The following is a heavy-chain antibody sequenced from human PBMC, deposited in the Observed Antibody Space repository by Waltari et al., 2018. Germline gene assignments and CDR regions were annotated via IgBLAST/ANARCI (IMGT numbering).Heavy chain of an antibody. D-gene: IGHD2-8*01. J-gene: IGHJ5*02. CDR1: GFTFSTYA. CDR2: FNGNGGGT. Sequence: EAQLLESGGGLVQPGGSLRLSCATSGFTFSTYAMSWVRQAPGQGLEWVSTFNGNGGGTYYADSVKGRFTISRDNSKNTLYLQMNSLRVEDTAVYFCAKDNALHWFDPWGQGTLVTVSS. CDR3: AKDNALHWFDP. V-gene: IGHV3-23*01.